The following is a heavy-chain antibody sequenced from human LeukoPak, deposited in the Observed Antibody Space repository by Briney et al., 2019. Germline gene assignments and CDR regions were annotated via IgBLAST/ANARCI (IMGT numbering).Heavy chain of an antibody. V-gene: IGHV4-39*01. Sequence: PAETLSHTCSVSGGSISCSIFFGREMRPPPGKGLEWIGSIYYSGNTYYHPTVKSRVTISVDTSKNQFCLTLRSVTAGETTVYYCTKHVTATGSAGYWGQGTLVTVSS. CDR1: GGSISCSIFF. CDR3: TKHVTATGSAGY. D-gene: IGHD6-13*01. CDR2: IYYSGNT. J-gene: IGHJ4*02.